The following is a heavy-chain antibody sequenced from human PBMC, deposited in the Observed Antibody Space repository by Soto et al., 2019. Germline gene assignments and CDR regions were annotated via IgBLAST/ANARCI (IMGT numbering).Heavy chain of an antibody. V-gene: IGHV1-3*01. Sequence: GASVKVSWKAAGYAFSIYAMHWVLQAPGQRLEWMGWINAGYGNTKSSQKFQDRVTISRDTSASTAYMELTSLRSEDTAVYYCARDTGDGTFDFWGQGTLVTVSS. J-gene: IGHJ4*02. CDR3: ARDTGDGTFDF. CDR2: INAGYGNT. CDR1: GYAFSIYA. D-gene: IGHD7-27*01.